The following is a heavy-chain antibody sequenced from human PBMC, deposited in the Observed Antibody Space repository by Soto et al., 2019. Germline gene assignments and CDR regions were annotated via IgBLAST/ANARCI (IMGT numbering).Heavy chain of an antibody. D-gene: IGHD2-21*01. CDR1: GITVSRNY. V-gene: IGHV3-53*04. Sequence: EVQLVESGGGLVQPGGSLRLSCAASGITVSRNYMSWVRQAPGKGLEWVSVIYSGGSTYYADSVKDRFTISRHDSENTLYLQMNNLRVEDTAVYYCAIEKGARDCFDFWGRGTLVTVSS. CDR3: AIEKGARDCFDF. J-gene: IGHJ2*01. CDR2: IYSGGST.